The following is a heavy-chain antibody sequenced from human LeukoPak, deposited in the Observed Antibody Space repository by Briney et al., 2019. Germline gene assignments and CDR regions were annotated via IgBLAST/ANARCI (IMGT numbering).Heavy chain of an antibody. CDR1: GFPLSSYA. CDR3: ARAPVTSCRGAFCYPFDY. CDR2: TSSSDPGT. D-gene: IGHD2-15*01. V-gene: IGHV3-23*01. J-gene: IGHJ4*02. Sequence: PGGSLRLSCAASGFPLSSYAMSWVRQGPGKGLELVAATSSSDPGTYHADSVRGRFTISRDNSKNTLYLQMNRLRVEDAAVYYCARAPVTSCRGAFCYPFDYWGQGTLVTVSS.